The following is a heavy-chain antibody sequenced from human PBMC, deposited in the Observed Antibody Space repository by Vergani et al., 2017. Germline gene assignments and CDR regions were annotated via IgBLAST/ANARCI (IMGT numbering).Heavy chain of an antibody. V-gene: IGHV4-61*02. Sequence: QVQLQESGPGLVKPSQTLSLTCTVSGGSISSGSYYWSWIRQPAGKGLEWIGRIYTSGSTNYNPSLKSRVTIAVDTSKNQLHLKLSSVTAADTAGYNCARGGDDYDSSWDALGNDYDYYGMGVWGQGTTGTVPS. CDR3: ARGGDDYDSSWDALGNDYDYYGMGV. CDR1: GGSISSGSYY. CDR2: IYTSGST. J-gene: IGHJ6*02. D-gene: IGHD3-22*01.